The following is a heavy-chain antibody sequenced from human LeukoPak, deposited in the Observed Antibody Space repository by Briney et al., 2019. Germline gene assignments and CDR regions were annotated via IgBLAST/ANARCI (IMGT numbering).Heavy chain of an antibody. D-gene: IGHD5-18*01. CDR1: GGSISSYY. CDR2: IYYSGST. V-gene: IGHV4-59*01. J-gene: IGHJ4*02. CDR3: ARSIRDSYDLGYYFDY. Sequence: PSETLSLTCTVSGGSISSYYWSWIRQPPGKGLEWIGYIYYSGSTNYNPSLKSRVTISVDTSKNQFSLKLSSVTAADTAVYYCARSIRDSYDLGYYFDYWGQGTLVTVSS.